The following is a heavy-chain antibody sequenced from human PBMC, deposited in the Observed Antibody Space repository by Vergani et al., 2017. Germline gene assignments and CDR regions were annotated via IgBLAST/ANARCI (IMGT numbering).Heavy chain of an antibody. Sequence: EVQLVESGGGVVRPGGSLRLSCAASGFTFDDYGMSWVRQAPGKGLEWVSSISSSSSYIYYADSVKGRFTISRDNAKNSLYLQMNSLRAEDTAVYYCARGGSYSQYYFDYWGQGTLVTVSS. J-gene: IGHJ4*02. CDR2: ISSSSSYI. V-gene: IGHV3-21*01. CDR3: ARGGSYSQYYFDY. D-gene: IGHD1-26*01. CDR1: GFTFDDYG.